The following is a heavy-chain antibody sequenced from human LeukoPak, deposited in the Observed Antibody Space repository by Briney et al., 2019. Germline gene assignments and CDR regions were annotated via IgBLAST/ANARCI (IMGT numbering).Heavy chain of an antibody. D-gene: IGHD1-26*01. Sequence: GGSLRLSCAASGFILSTHGMHWVRQAPGKGLEWVAGMWYDGSREHYADSVKGRFTISRDMSKNTLNLQRDSLRVEDTAMFYCARDLSFGSLDFRGQGTLVTVSS. CDR2: MWYDGSRE. CDR3: ARDLSFGSLDF. CDR1: GFILSTHG. J-gene: IGHJ4*02. V-gene: IGHV3-33*01.